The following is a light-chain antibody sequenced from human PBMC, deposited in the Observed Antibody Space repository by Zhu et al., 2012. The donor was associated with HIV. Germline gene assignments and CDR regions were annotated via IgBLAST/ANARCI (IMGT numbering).Light chain of an antibody. J-gene: IGKJ1*01. CDR1: GSVRSF. Sequence: IVLTQSPATLSLSPGERATVSCRASGSVRSFLAWYQQKPGQAPRLLIYGVSSRATGIPDRFSGSGSGTDFTLTISRLEPEDFGVYYCEQYGSSPRTFGQGPRWKSN. CDR3: EQYGSSPRT. V-gene: IGKV3-20*01. CDR2: GVS.